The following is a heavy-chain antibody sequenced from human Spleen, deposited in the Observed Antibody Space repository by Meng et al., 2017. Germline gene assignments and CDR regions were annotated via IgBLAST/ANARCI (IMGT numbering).Heavy chain of an antibody. V-gene: IGHV1-69*05. J-gene: IGHJ4*02. CDR1: GGTFSSYA. D-gene: IGHD1-26*01. Sequence: VQLVRQGAEVKRPGSSVKVSCKASGGTFSSYAIRWVRQDPGQGLEWMGGIIPIFGTANYAQKFQGRVTITTDESTSTAYMELSSLRSENTAVYYCARDRGSGRYYFDYWGQGTLVTVSS. CDR2: IIPIFGTA. CDR3: ARDRGSGRYYFDY.